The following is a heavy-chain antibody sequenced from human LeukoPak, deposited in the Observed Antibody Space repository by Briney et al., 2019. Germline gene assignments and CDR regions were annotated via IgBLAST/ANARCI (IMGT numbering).Heavy chain of an antibody. CDR3: ARDHSYYYDSSGPTGVDY. D-gene: IGHD3-22*01. J-gene: IGHJ4*02. V-gene: IGHV1-69*04. Sequence: SVKVSCKASGGTFSSYAISWVRQAPGQGLEWMGRINPILGIANYAQKFQGRVTITADKSTSTAYMELSSLRSEDTAVYYCARDHSYYYDSSGPTGVDYWGQGTLVTVSS. CDR1: GGTFSSYA. CDR2: INPILGIA.